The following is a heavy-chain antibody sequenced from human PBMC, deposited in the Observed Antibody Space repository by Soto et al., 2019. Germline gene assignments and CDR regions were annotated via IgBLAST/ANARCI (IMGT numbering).Heavy chain of an antibody. CDR3: ARGQEGVVATH. V-gene: IGHV4-34*01. CDR2: VKDGGHT. J-gene: IGHJ4*02. D-gene: IGHD5-12*01. Sequence: QVQLQQWGAGLLKPSETLSLNCAVTGGSLSGYYWSWIRQPQGKGLEWIGEVKDGGHTNYSPSLRGRDTISSDTSNNQFSLRLNSVTAADTGVYYCARGQEGVVATHWDQGSLVTVSS. CDR1: GGSLSGYY.